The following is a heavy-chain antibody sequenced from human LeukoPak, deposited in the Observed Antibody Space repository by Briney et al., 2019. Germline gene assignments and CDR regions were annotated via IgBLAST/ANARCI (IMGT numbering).Heavy chain of an antibody. J-gene: IGHJ6*02. D-gene: IGHD1-26*01. V-gene: IGHV4-59*01. CDR3: ARGKSALHYGMDV. CDR2: IFYSGST. CDR1: GGSITSYY. Sequence: PSETLSLTCTVSGGSITSYYWSWIRQPPGKELEWIGYIFYSGSTNYNPSLKSRVTMSVDASNNQFSLKLSSVTAADTAVYYCARGKSALHYGMDVWGRGATVTVSS.